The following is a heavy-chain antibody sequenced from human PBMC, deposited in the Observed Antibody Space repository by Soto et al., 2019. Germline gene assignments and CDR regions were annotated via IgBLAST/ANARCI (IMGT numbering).Heavy chain of an antibody. J-gene: IGHJ6*02. V-gene: IGHV3-53*01. Sequence: PGGSLRLSCAASGFTIRNNYMSWVRQAPGKGLEWVSVIYSGGSTYYADSVKGRFTISRDNSRNMMYLQMNSLRAEDTAVYYCARDPDSSSGSPIVGMDVWGQGTTVTVSS. CDR3: ARDPDSSSGSPIVGMDV. CDR1: GFTIRNNY. CDR2: IYSGGST. D-gene: IGHD3-10*01.